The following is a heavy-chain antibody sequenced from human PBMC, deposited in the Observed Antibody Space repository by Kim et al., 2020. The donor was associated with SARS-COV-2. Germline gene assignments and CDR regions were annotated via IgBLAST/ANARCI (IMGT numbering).Heavy chain of an antibody. D-gene: IGHD3-22*01. V-gene: IGHV3-53*04. Sequence: GGSLRLSCAASGFTVSSNYMSWVRQAPGKGLEWVSVIYSGGSTYYADSVKGRFTISRHNSKNTLYLQMNSLRAEDTVVYYCARASPYDRSGYWTPYYFDYWGQGTLVTVSS. CDR3: ARASPYDRSGYWTPYYFDY. CDR1: GFTVSSNY. J-gene: IGHJ4*02. CDR2: IYSGGST.